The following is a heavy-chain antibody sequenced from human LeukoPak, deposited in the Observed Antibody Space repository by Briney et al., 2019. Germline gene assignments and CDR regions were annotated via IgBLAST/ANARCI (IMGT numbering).Heavy chain of an antibody. V-gene: IGHV4-38-2*02. CDR2: IYQSGNT. D-gene: IGHD3-9*01. J-gene: IGHJ5*02. Sequence: PSETLSLTCSVSGYSISSGYYWGWIRQPPGKGLEWIGSIYQSGNTYYNPSLKSRVTISVDTSKNQFSLKLSSVTAADTAVYYCARAWRYILTGSNWFDPWGQGTLVTVSS. CDR3: ARAWRYILTGSNWFDP. CDR1: GYSISSGYY.